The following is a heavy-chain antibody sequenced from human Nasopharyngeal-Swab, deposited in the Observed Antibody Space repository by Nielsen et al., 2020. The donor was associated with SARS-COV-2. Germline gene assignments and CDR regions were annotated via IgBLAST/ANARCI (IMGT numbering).Heavy chain of an antibody. CDR3: TTDFYFDY. J-gene: IGHJ4*02. V-gene: IGHV3-73*01. CDR2: IGDKDHNYAT. Sequence: VRQMPGKGLEWVGRIGDKDHNYATTYGASVQGRFTISRDDSKKTAFLQMDSLKTEDTALYYCTTDFYFDYWGQGTLVTVSS.